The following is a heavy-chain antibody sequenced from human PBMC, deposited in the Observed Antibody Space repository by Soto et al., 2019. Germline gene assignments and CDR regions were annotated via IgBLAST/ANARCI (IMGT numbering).Heavy chain of an antibody. Sequence: GGSLRLSCAASGFTFSSYWMHWVRQAPGKGLVWVSRINSDGSSTSYADSVKGRFTISRDNAKNTLYLQMNSLRAEDTAVYYCATGRLEATVLDYWGQGTLVTVSS. D-gene: IGHD1-26*01. CDR2: INSDGSST. J-gene: IGHJ4*02. CDR1: GFTFSSYW. V-gene: IGHV3-74*01. CDR3: ATGRLEATVLDY.